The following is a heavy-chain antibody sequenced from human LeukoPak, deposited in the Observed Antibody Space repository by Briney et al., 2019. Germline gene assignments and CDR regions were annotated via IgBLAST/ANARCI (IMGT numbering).Heavy chain of an antibody. D-gene: IGHD6-13*01. CDR1: GGTFSSYA. V-gene: IGHV1-69*06. CDR3: ARERAAAGTFGY. Sequence: GASVKVSCKASGGTFSSYAISWVRQAPGQGPEWMGGIIPIFGTANYAQKFQGRVTITADKSTSTAYMELSSLRSEDTAVYYCARERAAAGTFGYWGQGTLVTVSS. CDR2: IIPIFGTA. J-gene: IGHJ4*02.